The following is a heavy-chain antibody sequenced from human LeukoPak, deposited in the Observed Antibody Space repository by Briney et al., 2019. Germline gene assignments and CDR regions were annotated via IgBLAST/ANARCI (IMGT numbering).Heavy chain of an antibody. CDR1: GFTFSSYG. J-gene: IGHJ4*02. Sequence: GRSLRLSCAASGFTFSSYGMHWVRQAPGKGLEWVAVISYDGSNKYYADSVKGRFTISRDNSKNTLYLQMNSLRAEDTAVYHCAKDLGSYPILDYWGQGTLVTVSS. D-gene: IGHD1-26*01. V-gene: IGHV3-30*18. CDR2: ISYDGSNK. CDR3: AKDLGSYPILDY.